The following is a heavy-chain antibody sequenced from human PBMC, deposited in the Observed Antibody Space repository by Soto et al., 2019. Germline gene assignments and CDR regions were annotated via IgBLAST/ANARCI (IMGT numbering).Heavy chain of an antibody. V-gene: IGHV3-11*01. Sequence: QVHVVQSGGGLVKPGGSLRLSCAASGFDFSDFYMSWIRQAPGKGLEWVAYISGSGTIIFYSDSVKGRFSIAMGDPNKSVFLQMDSLRVDDTAGYYCARESRKAPTHGMDVWGQGTTVTVSS. CDR2: ISGSGTII. CDR3: ARESRKAPTHGMDV. CDR1: GFDFSDFY. J-gene: IGHJ6*02.